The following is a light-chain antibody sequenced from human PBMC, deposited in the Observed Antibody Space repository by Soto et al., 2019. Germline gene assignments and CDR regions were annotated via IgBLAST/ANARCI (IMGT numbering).Light chain of an antibody. CDR1: QGISNY. V-gene: IGKV1-27*01. CDR3: QKYNSAPRT. CDR2: AAS. Sequence: DIQMTQSPSSLSASVGDRVTITCRASQGISNYLAWYQQKPGKVPKLLIYAASTLQSGVPSRLSGSGSGTDLTLTISSLQPEDVATYYCQKYNSAPRTFGQGTKVEIK. J-gene: IGKJ1*01.